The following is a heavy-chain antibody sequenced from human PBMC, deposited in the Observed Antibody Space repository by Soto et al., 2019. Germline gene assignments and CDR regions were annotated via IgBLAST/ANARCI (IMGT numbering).Heavy chain of an antibody. J-gene: IGHJ6*02. V-gene: IGHV4-34*01. CDR1: GGSFSVWH. CDR2: ASHTGGT. CDR3: ARSRNLDF. D-gene: IGHD1-1*01. Sequence: QVQVQQWGAGLLKFSETLSLTCAVNGGSFSVWHWTWIRQPPGKGLEWIGEASHTGGTNYNPSLESRVTISVDRSRTPLSLTLTSGSAADTAVYYCARSRNLDFWGPGTTVIVSS.